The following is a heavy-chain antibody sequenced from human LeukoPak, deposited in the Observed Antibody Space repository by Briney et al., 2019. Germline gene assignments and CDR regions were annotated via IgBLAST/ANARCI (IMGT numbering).Heavy chain of an antibody. Sequence: SETLSLTCNVSGDSITSYYWNWIRQPPGKGLERIGYIYYTGSTNSNPSLKSRLTISLDTSKKHFSLKLSSVTAADTAIYYCASSYFYDGNRYFDYWGQGALVTVSS. D-gene: IGHD3-22*01. CDR2: IYYTGST. CDR1: GDSITSYY. J-gene: IGHJ4*02. V-gene: IGHV4-59*08. CDR3: ASSYFYDGNRYFDY.